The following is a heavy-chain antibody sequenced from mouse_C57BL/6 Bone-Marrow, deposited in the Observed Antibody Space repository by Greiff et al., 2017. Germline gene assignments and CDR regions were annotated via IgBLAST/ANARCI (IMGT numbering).Heavy chain of an antibody. J-gene: IGHJ2*01. CDR2: IYPGDGDT. V-gene: IGHV1-80*01. CDR1: GYAFSSYW. CDR3: ARGHYYGSLP. D-gene: IGHD1-1*01. Sequence: LVESGAELVKPGASVKISCKASGYAFSSYWMNWVKQRPGKGLAWIGQIYPGDGDTNYNGKFKGKATLTADKSSSTAYMQLSSLTSEDSAVYFCARGHYYGSLPWGQGTTLTVSS.